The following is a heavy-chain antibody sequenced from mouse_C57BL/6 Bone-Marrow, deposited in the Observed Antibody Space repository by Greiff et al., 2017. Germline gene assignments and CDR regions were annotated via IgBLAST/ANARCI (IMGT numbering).Heavy chain of an antibody. V-gene: IGHV14-4*01. Sequence: EVQLQQSGAELVRPGASVTLSCTASGFNIKDDYMHWVKQRPEQGLEWIGWIDPENGDTAYASKFQGKATITADTSSNTAYLQLSSLTSEDTAVDYCTTWGTTAYYAMDYWGKGTSVTVSS. D-gene: IGHD1-2*01. J-gene: IGHJ4*01. CDR3: TTWGTTAYYAMDY. CDR2: IDPENGDT. CDR1: GFNIKDDY.